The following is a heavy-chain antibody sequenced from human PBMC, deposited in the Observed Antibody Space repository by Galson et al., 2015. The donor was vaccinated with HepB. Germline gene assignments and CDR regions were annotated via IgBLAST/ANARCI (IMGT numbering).Heavy chain of an antibody. Sequence: LSLTCTVSGGSISSGGYYWSWIRQHPGTGLEWIGYIYYSGSTYYNPSLKSRVTISVDTSKNQFSLKVNSVTAADTAVYYCATSSGSLYLYAMDVWGQGTTVTVSS. CDR3: ATSSGSLYLYAMDV. CDR1: GGSISSGGYY. D-gene: IGHD1-26*01. V-gene: IGHV4-31*03. CDR2: IYYSGST. J-gene: IGHJ6*02.